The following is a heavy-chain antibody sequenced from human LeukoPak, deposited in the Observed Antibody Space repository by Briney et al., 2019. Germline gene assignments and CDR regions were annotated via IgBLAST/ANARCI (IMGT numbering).Heavy chain of an antibody. CDR3: ARDRDGYIFDY. CDR1: GYTFTNYY. J-gene: IGHJ4*02. Sequence: ASVKVSCKASGYTFTNYYMHWVRQAPGQGLEWMGIINPSGGSPTYAQEFQGRVTMTRDTSTSTVYMELSSLRSEDAAVYYCARDRDGYIFDYWGQGTLVTVSS. V-gene: IGHV1-46*01. D-gene: IGHD5-24*01. CDR2: INPSGGSP.